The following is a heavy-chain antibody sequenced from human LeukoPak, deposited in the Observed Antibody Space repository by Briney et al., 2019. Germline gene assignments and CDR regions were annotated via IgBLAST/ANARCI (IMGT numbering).Heavy chain of an antibody. Sequence: PSETLSLTCTVSGGSISSYYWSWIRQPPGKGLGWIGYIYYSGSTNYNPSLQSRVTISVDTSKNQFSLKLSSVTAADTAVYYCAREAQQYSGSYYVDYWGQGTLVTVSS. J-gene: IGHJ4*02. V-gene: IGHV4-59*01. D-gene: IGHD1-26*01. CDR2: IYYSGST. CDR1: GGSISSYY. CDR3: AREAQQYSGSYYVDY.